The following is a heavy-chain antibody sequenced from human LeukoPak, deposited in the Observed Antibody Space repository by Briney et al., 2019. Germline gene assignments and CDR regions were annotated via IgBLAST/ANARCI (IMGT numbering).Heavy chain of an antibody. V-gene: IGHV3-7*01. Sequence: PGGSLRLSCAASEFTFSSYGMSWVRQAPGKGLEWVAYIKQAASEKDYVDSVKGRFTISRDNTKNSLYLQMNSLRVEDTALYYCARVRGSRGFPLYYYSYMDVWGKGTTVSVSS. CDR2: IKQAASEK. J-gene: IGHJ6*03. D-gene: IGHD2-15*01. CDR3: ARVRGSRGFPLYYYSYMDV. CDR1: EFTFSSYG.